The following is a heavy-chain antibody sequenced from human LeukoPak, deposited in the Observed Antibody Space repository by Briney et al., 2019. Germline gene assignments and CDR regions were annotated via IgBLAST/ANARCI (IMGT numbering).Heavy chain of an antibody. D-gene: IGHD5-18*01. Sequence: GGSLRLSCAASGFTFTTYGMHWVRQAPGKGLEAVAFISSDGSHKYYADSMKGRFTISRDNSKNTLYLQMNSLTPEDTAVYYCVKDSSHTGYGYGPFDYWGQGTLVTVSS. CDR3: VKDSSHTGYGYGPFDY. CDR2: ISSDGSHK. J-gene: IGHJ4*02. CDR1: GFTFTTYG. V-gene: IGHV3-30*18.